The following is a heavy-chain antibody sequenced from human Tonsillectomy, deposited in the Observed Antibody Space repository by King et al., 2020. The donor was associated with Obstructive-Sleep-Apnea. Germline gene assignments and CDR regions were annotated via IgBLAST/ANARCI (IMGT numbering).Heavy chain of an antibody. J-gene: IGHJ5*02. D-gene: IGHD2-2*01. CDR2: IYTSGST. V-gene: IGHV4-4*07. Sequence: QLQESGPGLVKPSETLSLTCTVSGGSISSYYWSWIRQPAGKGLEWIGRIYTSGSTNYNPSLTSRVTMSVDTSKNRFSLKLSSVTAADTVVYYCARDVVVPAAMMGDWFDPWGQGTLVTVSS. CDR3: ARDVVVPAAMMGDWFDP. CDR1: GGSISSYY.